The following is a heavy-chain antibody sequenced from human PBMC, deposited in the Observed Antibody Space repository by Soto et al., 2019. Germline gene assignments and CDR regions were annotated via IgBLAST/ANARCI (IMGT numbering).Heavy chain of an antibody. CDR1: GFTVSSNY. CDR3: AREDSNRLGYYYYYYMDV. D-gene: IGHD3-9*01. J-gene: IGHJ6*03. V-gene: IGHV3-66*01. Sequence: PGGSLRLSCAASGFTVSSNYMSWVRQAPGKGLEWVSVIYSGGSTYYADSVKGRFTISRDNSKNTLYLQMNSLRAEDTAVYYCAREDSNRLGYYYYYYMDVWGKGTTVTVSS. CDR2: IYSGGST.